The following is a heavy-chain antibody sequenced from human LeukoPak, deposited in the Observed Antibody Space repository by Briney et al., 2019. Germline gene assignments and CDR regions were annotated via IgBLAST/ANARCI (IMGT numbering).Heavy chain of an antibody. CDR2: INPNSGGT. J-gene: IGHJ4*02. Sequence: GASVKVSCKASGYTFTGYYMHWVRQAPGQGLEWVGWINPNSGGTNYAQKFQGRVTMTRDTSISTAYMELSRLRSDDTAVYYCARDYYDSRVYYFYFDYWGQGTLVTVSS. V-gene: IGHV1-2*02. D-gene: IGHD3-22*01. CDR3: ARDYYDSRVYYFYFDY. CDR1: GYTFTGYY.